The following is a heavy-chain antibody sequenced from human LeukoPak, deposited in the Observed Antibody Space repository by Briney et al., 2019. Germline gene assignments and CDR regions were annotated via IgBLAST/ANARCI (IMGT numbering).Heavy chain of an antibody. D-gene: IGHD3-10*01. J-gene: IGHJ5*02. CDR2: MNPTSGHT. Sequence: ASVKVSCKASGYTFTSYDINWVRQAPGQGLEWMGWMNPTSGHTGYVQTFQGRITMTRDTSVSTAYMELNSLTSEDTAVYYCARSPVGVRKKHDLWGQGTLVIVSS. CDR1: GYTFTSYD. V-gene: IGHV1-8*01. CDR3: ARSPVGVRKKHDL.